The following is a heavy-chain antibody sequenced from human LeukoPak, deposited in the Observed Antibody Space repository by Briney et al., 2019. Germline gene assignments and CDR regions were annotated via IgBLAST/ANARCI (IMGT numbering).Heavy chain of an antibody. CDR3: ARDLRGSSSSGYYYYMDV. J-gene: IGHJ6*03. D-gene: IGHD6-6*01. CDR2: ISAYNGNT. V-gene: IGHV1-18*01. CDR1: GYTLTSYG. Sequence: ASVKVSCKASGYTLTSYGISWVRQAPGQGLEWMGWISAYNGNTNYAQKLQGRVTMTTVTSTSTAYMELRSLRSDDTAVYYCARDLRGSSSSGYYYYMDVWGKGTTVTVSS.